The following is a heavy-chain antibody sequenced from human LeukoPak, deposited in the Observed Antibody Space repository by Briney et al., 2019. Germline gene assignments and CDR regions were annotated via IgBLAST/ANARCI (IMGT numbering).Heavy chain of an antibody. D-gene: IGHD2-15*01. V-gene: IGHV4-59*01. CDR2: IYSSGST. CDR3: ARDEIVGVVAANDI. Sequence: SETLSLTCTVSGGSISGYYWSWIRQPPGKGLEWIGYIYSSGSTNYNPSLKSRVTISVDTSKNQFSLELCSVTAADTAVYYCARDEIVGVVAANDIWGQGTMVTVSS. J-gene: IGHJ3*02. CDR1: GGSISGYY.